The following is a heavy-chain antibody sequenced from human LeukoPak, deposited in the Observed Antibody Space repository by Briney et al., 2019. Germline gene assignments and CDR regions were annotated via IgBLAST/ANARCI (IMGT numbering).Heavy chain of an antibody. CDR1: GYTFTSYG. CDR3: ARDYTQWLVLDYYYYGMDV. D-gene: IGHD6-19*01. V-gene: IGHV1-18*01. J-gene: IGHJ6*02. CDR2: ISAYNGNT. Sequence: ASVKVSCKASGYTFTSYGISWVRQAPGQGLEWMGWISAYNGNTNYAQKLQGRVTMTTDTSTSTAYMELRSLRSDDTAVYYCARDYTQWLVLDYYYYGMDVWGQGTTVTVSS.